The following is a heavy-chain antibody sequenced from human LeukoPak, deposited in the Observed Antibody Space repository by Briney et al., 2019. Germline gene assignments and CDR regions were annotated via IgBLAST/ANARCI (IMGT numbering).Heavy chain of an antibody. J-gene: IGHJ6*03. CDR1: GFTFSSYS. D-gene: IGHD6-13*01. Sequence: GGSLRLSCAASGFTFSSYSMNWVRQAPGKGLEWVSSISSSSSYIYYADSVKGRFTISRDNAKNTLYLQMNSLRAEDTAVYYCARVIGAAAGYYYYYMDVWGKGTTVTISS. CDR3: ARVIGAAAGYYYYYMDV. V-gene: IGHV3-21*01. CDR2: ISSSSSYI.